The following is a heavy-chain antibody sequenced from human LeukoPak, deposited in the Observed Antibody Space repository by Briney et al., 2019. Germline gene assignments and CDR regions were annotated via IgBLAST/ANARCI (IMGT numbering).Heavy chain of an antibody. V-gene: IGHV3-48*04. CDR3: AKDVRGGCSGVRCNY. CDR2: ISSSSSTM. J-gene: IGHJ4*02. D-gene: IGHD2-15*01. CDR1: GFTFSSCS. Sequence: GGSLRLSCAASGFTFSSCSMSWVRQAPGKGLEWVSYISSSSSTMYYADSVKGRFTISRDNAKNSLYLQMNSLRAEGTAVYYCAKDVRGGCSGVRCNYWGQGTLVTVSS.